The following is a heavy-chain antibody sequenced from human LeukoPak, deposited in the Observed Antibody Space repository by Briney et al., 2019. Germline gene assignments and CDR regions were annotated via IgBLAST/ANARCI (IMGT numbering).Heavy chain of an antibody. J-gene: IGHJ4*02. CDR1: GFTFSSYS. CDR3: ARGSSYDQGFDY. D-gene: IGHD5-12*01. Sequence: PGGSLRLSCAASGFTFSSYSMNWVRQAPGKGLEWVSSISSSSSYIYYADSVKGRFTISRDNAKNSLYLQMNSLRAEDTAVYYCARGSSYDQGFDYWSQGTLVTVSS. CDR2: ISSSSSYI. V-gene: IGHV3-21*01.